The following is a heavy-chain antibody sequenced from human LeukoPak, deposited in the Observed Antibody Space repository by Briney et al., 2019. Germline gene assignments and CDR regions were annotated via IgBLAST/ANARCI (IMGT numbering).Heavy chain of an antibody. CDR2: IYYSGST. CDR3: ARDEVMVRGFYGMDV. D-gene: IGHD3-10*01. CDR1: GGSISSYY. J-gene: IGHJ6*02. Sequence: SETLSLTCTVSGGSISSYYWSWIRQPPGKGLEWIRYIYYSGSTNYNPSLKSRVTISLDTSKNQFSLKLSSVTAADTAVYYCARDEVMVRGFYGMDVWGQGTTVTVSS. V-gene: IGHV4-59*01.